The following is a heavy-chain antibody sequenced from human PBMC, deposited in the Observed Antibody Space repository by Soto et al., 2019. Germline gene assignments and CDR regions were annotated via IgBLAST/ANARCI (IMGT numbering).Heavy chain of an antibody. D-gene: IGHD2-2*01. CDR3: ARTVRVVVPADPYYMDV. Sequence: QVQLQQWGAGLLKPSETLSLTCAVYGGSFSGYYWSWIRQPPGKGLEWIGEINHSGSTNYNPSLKSRVTISVDTSKNQFSLKLSSVTAADTAVYYCARTVRVVVPADPYYMDVWGKGTTVTVSS. V-gene: IGHV4-34*01. CDR2: INHSGST. J-gene: IGHJ6*03. CDR1: GGSFSGYY.